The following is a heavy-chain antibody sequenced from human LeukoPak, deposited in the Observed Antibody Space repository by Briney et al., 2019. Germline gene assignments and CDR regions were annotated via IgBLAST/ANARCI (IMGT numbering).Heavy chain of an antibody. J-gene: IGHJ4*02. CDR2: ITNDGTST. CDR3: ARDGGGSSGYYWGLGY. D-gene: IGHD3-22*01. V-gene: IGHV3-74*01. Sequence: SGGSLRLSCAASGFTFSTYTIHWVRQVPGKGLMWVSRITNDGTSTTYADSAKGRFTISRDNAKDTLYLQMNSLRAEDTAVYYCARDGGGSSGYYWGLGYWGQGTLVTVSS. CDR1: GFTFSTYT.